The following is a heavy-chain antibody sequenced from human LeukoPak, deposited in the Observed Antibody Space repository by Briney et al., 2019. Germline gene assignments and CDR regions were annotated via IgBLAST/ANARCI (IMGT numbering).Heavy chain of an antibody. CDR1: GFTFSDYY. J-gene: IGHJ6*04. CDR3: TRVSGSYFSDV. CDR2: ISSSGSTI. D-gene: IGHD1-26*01. Sequence: GGSLRLSCAASGFTFSDYYMSWIRQAPGKGLEWVSCISSSGSTIYYADSVRGRFTISRDNAKNSLYLQVNSLRAEDTAFYYCTRVSGSYFSDVWGKGTTVTVSS. V-gene: IGHV3-11*01.